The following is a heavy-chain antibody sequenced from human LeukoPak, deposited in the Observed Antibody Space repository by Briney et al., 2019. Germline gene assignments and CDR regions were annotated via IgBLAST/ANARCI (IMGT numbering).Heavy chain of an antibody. V-gene: IGHV3-7*01. CDR1: GFTFSSYW. D-gene: IGHD6-19*01. Sequence: PGGSLRLSCAASGFTFSSYWMSWVRQAPGKGLEWVANIKQDGSEKYYVDSVKGRFTISRDNSKNTLYLQMNSLRAEDTAVYYCARDIAVAGTLDAFDIWGQGTMVTVSS. CDR2: IKQDGSEK. J-gene: IGHJ3*02. CDR3: ARDIAVAGTLDAFDI.